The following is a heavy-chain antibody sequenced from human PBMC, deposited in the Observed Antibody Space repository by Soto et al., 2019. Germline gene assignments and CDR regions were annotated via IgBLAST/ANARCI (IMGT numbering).Heavy chain of an antibody. V-gene: IGHV4-31*03. Sequence: SETLSLTCTVSGGSISSGGYYWSWIRQHPGKGLEWIGYIYYSGSTYYNPSLKSRVTISVDTSKNQFSLKLSSVTAADTAVYYCARVRLRGYSYGTTFDYWGQGTLVTVSS. CDR2: IYYSGST. CDR3: ARVRLRGYSYGTTFDY. D-gene: IGHD5-18*01. J-gene: IGHJ4*02. CDR1: GGSISSGGYY.